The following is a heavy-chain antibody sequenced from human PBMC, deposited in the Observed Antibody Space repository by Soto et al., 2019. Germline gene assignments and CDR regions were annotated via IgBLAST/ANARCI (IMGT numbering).Heavy chain of an antibody. CDR1: GFTFSSYW. J-gene: IGHJ6*03. D-gene: IGHD6-6*01. Sequence: EVQLVASGGGLVQPGGSLRLSCAASGFTFSSYWMSWFRQAPGKGLEWVANINQDGSEENYVDSVKGRFTISRDNAKNALYLQMNSLIVDDTFVYYWAREIAARRWGKGTTVIVSS. CDR3: AREIAARR. V-gene: IGHV3-7*01. CDR2: INQDGSEE.